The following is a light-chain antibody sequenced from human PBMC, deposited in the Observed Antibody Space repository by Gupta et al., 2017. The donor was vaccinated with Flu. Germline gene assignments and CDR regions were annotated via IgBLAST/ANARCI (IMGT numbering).Light chain of an antibody. CDR1: SRDIGDYNY. CDR2: EVS. V-gene: IGLV2-14*01. J-gene: IGLJ3*02. CDR3: SSFRSSLTWV. Sequence: QSALTQPASVSGSPGQSITISCTGTSRDIGDYNYVSWYQQHPGKAPKRMIYEVSNRPSGVSNRFSGSKSGNTASLTISGLQAEDEADYYCSSFRSSLTWVFGGGTKLTVL.